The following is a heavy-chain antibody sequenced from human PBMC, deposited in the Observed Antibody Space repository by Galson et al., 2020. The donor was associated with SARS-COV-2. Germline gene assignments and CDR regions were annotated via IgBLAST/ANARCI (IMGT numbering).Heavy chain of an antibody. V-gene: IGHV3-33*07. CDR2: IWFDGSDK. J-gene: IGHJ5*02. CDR1: GFTFNSYV. Sequence: GESLKISCAASGFTFNSYVMYWVRQAPGKGLEWVAFIWFDGSDKYYADSVKGRFTISRDNSKNTLSLQMNSLSAEDTAVYYCARGGVCGGGACSPGWFDPWGQGTQVTVSS. D-gene: IGHD2-21*01. CDR3: ARGGVCGGGACSPGWFDP.